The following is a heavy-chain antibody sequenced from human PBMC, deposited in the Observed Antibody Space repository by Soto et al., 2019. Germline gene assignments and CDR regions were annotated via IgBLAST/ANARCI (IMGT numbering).Heavy chain of an antibody. D-gene: IGHD1-26*01. CDR3: ARDRGGSDYYYYYGMDV. J-gene: IGHJ6*02. Sequence: QVQLQESGPGLVKPSQTLSLTCTVSGGSISSGGYYWSWIRQHPGKGLEWIGYIYYSGSTYYNPSLKSRVTISVDTSKNQFSLKLSSVSVADTAVYYCARDRGGSDYYYYYGMDVWGQGTTVTVSS. CDR2: IYYSGST. V-gene: IGHV4-31*03. CDR1: GGSISSGGYY.